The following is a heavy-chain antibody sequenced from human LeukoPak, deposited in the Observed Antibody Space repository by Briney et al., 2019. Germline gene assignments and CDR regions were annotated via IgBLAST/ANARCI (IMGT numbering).Heavy chain of an antibody. CDR1: GFTFSSHG. CDR2: ISPNGVIT. CDR3: AKDDTWLQYGN. D-gene: IGHD5-24*01. J-gene: IGHJ4*02. Sequence: GGSLRLSCAASGFTFSSHGMNWVRQAPGKGLEWVSGISPNGVITYYADSGKGRFTIAADNSKGTVYLQMNSLSPEDTAVYYCAKDDTWLQYGNWGRGTLVTVSS. V-gene: IGHV3-23*01.